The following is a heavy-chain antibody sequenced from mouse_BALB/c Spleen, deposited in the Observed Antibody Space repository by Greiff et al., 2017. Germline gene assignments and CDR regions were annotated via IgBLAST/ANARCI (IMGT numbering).Heavy chain of an antibody. Sequence: EVQRVESGPGLVKPSQSLSLTCTVTGYSITSDYAWNWIRQFPGNKLEWMGYISYSGSTSYNPSLKSRISITRDTSKNQFFLQLNSVTTEDTATYYCARDRGAAWFAYWGQGTLVTVSA. CDR1: GYSITSDYA. D-gene: IGHD2-14*01. CDR3: ARDRGAAWFAY. CDR2: ISYSGST. V-gene: IGHV3-2*02. J-gene: IGHJ3*01.